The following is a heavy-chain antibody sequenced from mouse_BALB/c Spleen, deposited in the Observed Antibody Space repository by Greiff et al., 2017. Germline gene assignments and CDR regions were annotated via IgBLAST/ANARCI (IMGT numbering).Heavy chain of an antibody. CDR2: ISSGGST. J-gene: IGHJ1*01. V-gene: IGHV5-6-5*01. CDR3: ARGYGNPRYWYFDV. D-gene: IGHD2-10*02. Sequence: EVQGVESGGGLVKPGGSLKLSCAASGFTFSSYAMSWVRQTPEKRLEWVASISSGGSTYYPDSVKGRFTISRDNARNILYLQMSSLRSEDTAMYYCARGYGNPRYWYFDVWGAGTTVTVSS. CDR1: GFTFSSYA.